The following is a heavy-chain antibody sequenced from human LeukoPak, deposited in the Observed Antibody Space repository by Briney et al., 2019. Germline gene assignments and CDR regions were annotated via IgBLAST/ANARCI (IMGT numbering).Heavy chain of an antibody. V-gene: IGHV4-31*03. Sequence: PSQTLSLTCTVSGGSISSGGYYWSWLRQHPGKGLEWIGYIYYSGSTYYNPSLKSRVTISVDTSKNQFSLKLSSVTAADTAVYYCARDGSGAIDYWGQGTLVTVSS. CDR2: IYYSGST. D-gene: IGHD3-10*01. CDR3: ARDGSGAIDY. CDR1: GGSISSGGYY. J-gene: IGHJ4*02.